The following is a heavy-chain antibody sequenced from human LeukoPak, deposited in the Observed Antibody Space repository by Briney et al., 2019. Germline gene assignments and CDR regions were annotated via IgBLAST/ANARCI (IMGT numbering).Heavy chain of an antibody. V-gene: IGHV4-4*02. D-gene: IGHD2-21*02. CDR2: IYHSGST. CDR3: ARASLAYCGGDCYYYWYFDL. CDR1: GGSISSSNW. Sequence: PSETLSLTCAVSGGSISSSNWWSWVRQPPGKGLEWIGEIYHSGSTYYNPSLKSRVTISVDRSKNQFSLKLSSVTAADTAVYYCARASLAYCGGDCYYYWYFDLWGRGTLVTVSS. J-gene: IGHJ2*01.